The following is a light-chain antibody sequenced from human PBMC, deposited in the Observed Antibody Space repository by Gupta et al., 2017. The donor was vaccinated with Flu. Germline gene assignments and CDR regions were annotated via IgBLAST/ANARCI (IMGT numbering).Light chain of an antibody. V-gene: IGKV3-20*01. CDR3: QRYPEAPHS. Sequence: EIVLTQSPGTLSLSPGETAILSCRASQSVISNFLAWYQHKPGQAPRLLIYAASTRAAGIPDRFSGAGSGTDFTLTISRLEPEDFAVYYCQRYPEAPHSFGQGTKLEI. J-gene: IGKJ2*03. CDR2: AAS. CDR1: QSVISNF.